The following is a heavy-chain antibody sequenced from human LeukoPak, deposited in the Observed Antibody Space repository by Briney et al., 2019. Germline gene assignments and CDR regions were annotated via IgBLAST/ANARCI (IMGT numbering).Heavy chain of an antibody. J-gene: IGHJ6*03. V-gene: IGHV3-21*01. CDR2: ISSSSSYI. CDR3: ARDGATGYSSSWPYYYYYYMDV. CDR1: GFTFSSYS. Sequence: GGSLRLSCAASGFTFSSYSMNWIRQAPGKGLEWVSSISSSSSYIYYADSVKGRFTISRDNAKNSLYPQMNSLRAEDTAVYYCARDGATGYSSSWPYYYYYYMDVWGKGTTVTISS. D-gene: IGHD6-13*01.